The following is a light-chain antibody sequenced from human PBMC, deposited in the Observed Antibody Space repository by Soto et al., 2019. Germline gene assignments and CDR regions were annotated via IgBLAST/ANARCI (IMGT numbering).Light chain of an antibody. J-gene: IGLJ1*01. Sequence: QSALTQPAPVSGSPGQSITISCTGTSSDVGAYNFVSWYQQHPGKVPKLIISDVSNRPSGVSNRFFGFKSANTASLTISGLQPEDEADYYCASYVSGSTLVFGTGTKVTVL. CDR1: SSDVGAYNF. V-gene: IGLV2-14*03. CDR3: ASYVSGSTLV. CDR2: DVS.